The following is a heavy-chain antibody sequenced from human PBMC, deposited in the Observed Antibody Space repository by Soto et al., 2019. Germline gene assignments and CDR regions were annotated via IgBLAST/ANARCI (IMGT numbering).Heavy chain of an antibody. J-gene: IGHJ6*02. D-gene: IGHD3-3*01. CDR2: IIPIFGTA. CDR1: GGTFSSYA. Sequence: SVKVSCKASGGTFSSYAISWVRQAPGQGLEWMGGIIPIFGTANYAQKFQGRVTITADESTSTAYMELSSLRTEDTAVYCCARSYYDFWSGYSYYYYGMDVWGQGTTVTVSS. CDR3: ARSYYDFWSGYSYYYYGMDV. V-gene: IGHV1-69*13.